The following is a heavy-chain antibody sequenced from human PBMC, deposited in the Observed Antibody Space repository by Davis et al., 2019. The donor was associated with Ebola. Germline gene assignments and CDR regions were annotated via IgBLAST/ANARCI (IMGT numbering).Heavy chain of an antibody. D-gene: IGHD2-15*01. CDR1: GFTFSNYA. CDR2: ISNSGDTT. V-gene: IGHV3-23*01. Sequence: PGGSLRLSCAASGFTFSNYAMSWVRQAPGMGLEWISGISNSGDTTHYVDSVKGRLTISRDNSKNTLYLQMNSLRAEDTAVYYCAVRYCSGGSCYSYYYYYYMGVWGKGTTVTVSS. J-gene: IGHJ6*03. CDR3: AVRYCSGGSCYSYYYYYYMGV.